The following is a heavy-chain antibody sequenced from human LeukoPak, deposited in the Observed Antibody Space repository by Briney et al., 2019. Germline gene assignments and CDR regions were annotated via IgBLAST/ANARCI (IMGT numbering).Heavy chain of an antibody. CDR3: ARTTEGGYTYGYFYYYYMDV. Sequence: PGGSLRLSCAASGFTFSSYSMNWVRQAPGKGLEWIGYIYYSGSTNYNPSLKSRVTISVDTSKNQFSLKLTSVTAADTAVYYCARTTEGGYTYGYFYYYYMDVWGKGTTVTISS. V-gene: IGHV4-59*01. CDR1: GFTFSSYS. D-gene: IGHD5-18*01. J-gene: IGHJ6*03. CDR2: IYYSGST.